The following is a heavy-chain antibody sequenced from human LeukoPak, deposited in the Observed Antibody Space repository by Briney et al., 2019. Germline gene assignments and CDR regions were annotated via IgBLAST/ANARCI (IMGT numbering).Heavy chain of an antibody. V-gene: IGHV3-11*01. CDR1: GFTFSDYY. CDR2: ISSSGSTI. J-gene: IGHJ5*02. CDR3: AGDLYSRSRWFDP. Sequence: KPGGSLRLSCAASGFTFSDYYMSWIRQAPGKGLEWVSYISSSGSTIYYADSVKGRFTISRDNAKNSLYLQMNSLRAEDTAVYYCAGDLYSRSRWFDPWGQGTLVTVSS. D-gene: IGHD6-6*01.